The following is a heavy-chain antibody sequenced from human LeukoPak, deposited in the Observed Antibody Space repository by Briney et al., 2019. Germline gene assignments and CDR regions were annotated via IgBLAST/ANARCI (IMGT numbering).Heavy chain of an antibody. V-gene: IGHV4-59*01. CDR2: IYYSGST. CDR1: GGSISSYY. J-gene: IGHJ3*02. D-gene: IGHD6-6*01. CDR3: ARMGSSSTFPDAFDI. Sequence: PSETLSLTCTVSGGSISSYYRSWIRQPPGKGLEWIGYIYYSGSTNYNPSLKSRVTISVDTSKNQFSLKLSSVTAADTAVYYCARMGSSSTFPDAFDIWGQGTMVTVSS.